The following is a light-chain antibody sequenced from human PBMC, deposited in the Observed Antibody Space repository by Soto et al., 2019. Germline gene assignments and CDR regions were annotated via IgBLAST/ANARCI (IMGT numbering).Light chain of an antibody. CDR1: QSISTW. CDR2: DAS. Sequence: DIQMTQSPSTLSASVGDRVTITCRASQSISTWLAWYQHKPGKAPKILIYDASSLESGDPSRFSGSGSGKEFTLTISSLQPDDFASYYCQQYNNYPFTFGPGTKVEIK. V-gene: IGKV1-5*01. J-gene: IGKJ3*01. CDR3: QQYNNYPFT.